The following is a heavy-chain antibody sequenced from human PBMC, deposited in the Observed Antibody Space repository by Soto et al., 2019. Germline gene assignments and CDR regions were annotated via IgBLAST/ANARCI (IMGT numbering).Heavy chain of an antibody. D-gene: IGHD1-1*01. V-gene: IGHV4-59*12. CDR3: ARRYGYSFDY. CDR1: GGSISSYY. Sequence: PSETPSLTCTVSGGSISSYYWSWIRQPPGKGLEWIGYIYHSGSTYYNPSLKSRVTISVDRSKNQFSLKLSSVTAADTAVYYCARRYGYSFDYWGQGTLVTVSS. J-gene: IGHJ4*02. CDR2: IYHSGST.